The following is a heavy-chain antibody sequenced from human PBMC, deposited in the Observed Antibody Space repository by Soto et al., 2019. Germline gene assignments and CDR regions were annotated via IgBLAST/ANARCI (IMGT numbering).Heavy chain of an antibody. CDR1: GFTFSSYW. Sequence: GGSLRLSCAASGFTFSSYWMSWVRQAPGKGLEWVANIKQDGSEKYYVDSVKGRFTISRDNAKNSLYLQMNSLRAEDTAVYYCARYCSGGSCYRVFDYWGQGTLVTVSS. J-gene: IGHJ4*02. V-gene: IGHV3-7*01. CDR3: ARYCSGGSCYRVFDY. CDR2: IKQDGSEK. D-gene: IGHD2-15*01.